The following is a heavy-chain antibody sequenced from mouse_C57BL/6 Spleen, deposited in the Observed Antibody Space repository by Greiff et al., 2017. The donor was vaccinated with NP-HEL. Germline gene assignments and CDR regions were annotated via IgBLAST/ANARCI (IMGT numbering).Heavy chain of an antibody. V-gene: IGHV1-19*01. CDR1: GYTFTDYY. D-gene: IGHD4-1*01. Sequence: VQLQQSGPVLVKPGASVKMSCKASGYTFTDYYMNWVKQSHGKSLEWIGVINPYNGGTSYNQKFKGKATLTVDKSSSTAYMELNSLTSEDSAVYYCAKPLTGEYYYAMDYWGQGTSVTVSS. CDR3: AKPLTGEYYYAMDY. CDR2: INPYNGGT. J-gene: IGHJ4*01.